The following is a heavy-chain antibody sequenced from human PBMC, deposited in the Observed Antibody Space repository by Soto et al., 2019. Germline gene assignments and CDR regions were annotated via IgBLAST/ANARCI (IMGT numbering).Heavy chain of an antibody. CDR2: IIPIFGTA. Sequence: VKVSCKASGGTFSSYAISWVRQAPGQGLEWMGGIIPIFGTANYAQKFQGRVTITADKSTSTAYMELSSLRSEDTAVYYCTTDRDGSWWELLQDYYYGMDVWGQGTTVTVSS. CDR1: GGTFSSYA. J-gene: IGHJ6*02. CDR3: TTDRDGSWWELLQDYYYGMDV. D-gene: IGHD1-26*01. V-gene: IGHV1-69*06.